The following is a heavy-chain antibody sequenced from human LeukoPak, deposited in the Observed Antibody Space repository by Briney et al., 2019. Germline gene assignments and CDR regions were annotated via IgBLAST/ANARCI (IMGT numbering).Heavy chain of an antibody. Sequence: PGRSLRLSSAASGFTFSSYAMHWVRQAPGKGLEWVAVISYDGSNKYYADSVKGRFTISRDNSKNTLYLQMNSLRAEDTAVYYCARDHPESSGWSSLPYYYYGMDVWGQGTTVTVSS. CDR1: GFTFSSYA. CDR2: ISYDGSNK. V-gene: IGHV3-30-3*01. D-gene: IGHD6-19*01. J-gene: IGHJ6*02. CDR3: ARDHPESSGWSSLPYYYYGMDV.